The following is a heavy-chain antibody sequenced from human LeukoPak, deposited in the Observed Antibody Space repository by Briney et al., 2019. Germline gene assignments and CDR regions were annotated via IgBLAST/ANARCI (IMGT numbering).Heavy chain of an antibody. V-gene: IGHV3-23*01. D-gene: IGHD7-27*01. CDR3: AKSKLGIITEYFDY. CDR1: GFTFSIYA. Sequence: GGSLRLSCAASGFTFSIYAMSWVRQAPGKGLEWVSAISGSGGSTYYADSVKGRFTISRDNSKNTLYLQMNSLRAEDTAVYYCAKSKLGIITEYFDYWGQGTLVTVSS. J-gene: IGHJ4*02. CDR2: ISGSGGST.